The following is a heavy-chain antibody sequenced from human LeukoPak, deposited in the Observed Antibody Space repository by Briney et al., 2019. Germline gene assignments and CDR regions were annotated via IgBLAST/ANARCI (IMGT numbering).Heavy chain of an antibody. Sequence: ASVTVSCKASGYSFTTSGISWVRQAPGQGLEWMGWISAYDGNTGYAQKLQGRVTMTTDTSTGTGYMELRSLRSDDTAVYYCARNWGSAANAFDIWGQGTMVTVSS. CDR3: ARNWGSAANAFDI. J-gene: IGHJ3*02. CDR1: GYSFTTSG. CDR2: ISAYDGNT. V-gene: IGHV1-18*01. D-gene: IGHD7-27*01.